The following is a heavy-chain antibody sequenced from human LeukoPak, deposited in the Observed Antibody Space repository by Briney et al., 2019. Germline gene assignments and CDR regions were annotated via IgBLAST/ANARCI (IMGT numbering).Heavy chain of an antibody. CDR3: AREVAPSGRYKWDY. D-gene: IGHD1-26*01. CDR1: GYTFSSHG. V-gene: IGHV1-18*04. J-gene: IGHJ4*02. Sequence: ASVKVSCKASGYTFSSHGISWVRQAPGQGLEWMAWISTYNGDTNYAQKFQGRVSLTTDTSTSTAYMELRSLRSDDTAVYYCAREVAPSGRYKWDYWGQGTLVTVSS. CDR2: ISTYNGDT.